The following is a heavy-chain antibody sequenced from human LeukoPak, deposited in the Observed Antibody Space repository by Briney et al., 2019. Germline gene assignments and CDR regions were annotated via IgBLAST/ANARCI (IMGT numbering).Heavy chain of an antibody. J-gene: IGHJ3*02. V-gene: IGHV3-23*01. CDR2: ISGSGGSK. CDR1: GFTFSSYA. Sequence: GGSLRLSCAASGFTFSSYAMSWVRQPPGKGLEWVSFISGSGGSKHYADSVKGRFTISRDNSKNTLYLQMNSLRAEDTAVYYCAKSGVATMGVDAFDIWGQGTMVTVSS. D-gene: IGHD5-12*01. CDR3: AKSGVATMGVDAFDI.